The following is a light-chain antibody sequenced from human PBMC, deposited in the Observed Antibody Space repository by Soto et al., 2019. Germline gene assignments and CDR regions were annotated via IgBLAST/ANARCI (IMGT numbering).Light chain of an antibody. Sequence: IQMTQSPSSLSASVGDRLSITCRASQVITNDLGWYQQKPGKAPKRLIYEASNLESGVPSRFSGSGSGTEFTLTISSLQPDDFATYYCQQYYSDWTFGQGTKVDIK. CDR2: EAS. J-gene: IGKJ1*01. CDR1: QVITND. CDR3: QQYYSDWT. V-gene: IGKV1-17*01.